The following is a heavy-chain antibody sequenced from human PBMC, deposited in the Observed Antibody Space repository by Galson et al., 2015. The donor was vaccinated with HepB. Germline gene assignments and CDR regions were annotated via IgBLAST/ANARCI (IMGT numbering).Heavy chain of an antibody. CDR3: ARIDFWRQGGDY. D-gene: IGHD3-3*01. Sequence: SLRLSCAASGFTVSSNYMSWVRQAPGKGLEWVSVIYSGGSTYYADSVKGRFTISRDNSKNTLYLQMNSLRAEDTAVYYCARIDFWRQGGDYWGQGTLVTVSS. J-gene: IGHJ4*02. V-gene: IGHV3-53*01. CDR2: IYSGGST. CDR1: GFTVSSNY.